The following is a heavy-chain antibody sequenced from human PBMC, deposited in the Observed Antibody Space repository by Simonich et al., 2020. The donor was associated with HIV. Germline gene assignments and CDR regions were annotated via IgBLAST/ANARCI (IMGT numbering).Heavy chain of an antibody. J-gene: IGHJ2*01. CDR1: GGSFSDFY. CDR3: ASYTPAYSRGHWYFDL. D-gene: IGHD6-19*01. V-gene: IGHV4-34*01. CDR2: IKHGGST. Sequence: QVQLQQWGAGLLKPSETLSLTCIVYGGSFSDFYWSWIRQPPGKGLEWTGDIKHGGSTTYDPSLKSRVTRSEDSSKNQFSLNLSSVTAADTAVYYCASYTPAYSRGHWYFDLWGRGTLVTVSS.